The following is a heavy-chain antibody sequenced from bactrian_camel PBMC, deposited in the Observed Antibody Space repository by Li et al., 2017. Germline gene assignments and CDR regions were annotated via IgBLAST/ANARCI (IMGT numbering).Heavy chain of an antibody. J-gene: IGHJ4*01. V-gene: IGHV3-3*01. CDR1: GHSRGSNC. CDR3: AADLLLMRPLDASEYKY. Sequence: HVQLVESGGGSVQPGGSLRLSCVLSGHSRGSNCVGWFRLPPGRAPAEREGIAAIRKSGGETWYHDSVKGRFAIWQYNAKKTVYLQINYLRPEDTAMYYCAADLLLMRPLDASEYKYWGQGTQVTVS. D-gene: IGHD1*01. CDR2: IRKSGGET.